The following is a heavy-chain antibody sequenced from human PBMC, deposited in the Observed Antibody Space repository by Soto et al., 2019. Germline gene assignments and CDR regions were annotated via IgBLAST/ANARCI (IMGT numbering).Heavy chain of an antibody. D-gene: IGHD4-4*01. Sequence: QVQLVESGGGVVQPGRSLRLSCAASGFTFSSYAMHWVRQAPGEGLEWVAVISYDGSNKYYADSVKGRFTISRDNSKNXLYLQMNSLRAEDTAVYYCARPLWRDDYNWGYFDLWGRGTLVTVSS. CDR1: GFTFSSYA. CDR2: ISYDGSNK. J-gene: IGHJ2*01. V-gene: IGHV3-30-3*01. CDR3: ARPLWRDDYNWGYFDL.